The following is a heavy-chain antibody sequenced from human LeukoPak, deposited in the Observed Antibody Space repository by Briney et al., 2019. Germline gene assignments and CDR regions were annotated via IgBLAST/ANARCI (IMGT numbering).Heavy chain of an antibody. D-gene: IGHD2-15*01. CDR1: GFTFSSYA. V-gene: IGHV3-23*01. CDR2: ISGSGGST. CDR3: AKVGCSGGSCPLYYYYYYMDV. Sequence: GGSLRLSCAASGFTFSSYAMSWVCQAPGKGLEWVSAISGSGGSTYYADSVKGRFTISRDNSKNTLYLQMNSLRAEDTAIYYCAKVGCSGGSCPLYYYYYYMDVWGKGTTVTVS. J-gene: IGHJ6*03.